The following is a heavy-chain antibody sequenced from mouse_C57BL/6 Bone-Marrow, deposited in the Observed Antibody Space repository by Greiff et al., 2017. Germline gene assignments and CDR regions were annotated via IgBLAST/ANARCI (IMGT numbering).Heavy chain of an antibody. CDR2: IYPGSGST. V-gene: IGHV1-55*01. D-gene: IGHD2-2*01. J-gene: IGHJ4*01. CDR3: AREEVTTSYYYAMDY. Sequence: QVQLKQPGAELVKPGASVKMSCKASGYTFTSYWITWVKQRPGQGLEWIGDIYPGSGSTNYNEKFKSKDTLTVDTSSSTAYMQLSSLTSEDSAVYYCAREEVTTSYYYAMDYWGQGTSVTVSS. CDR1: GYTFTSYW.